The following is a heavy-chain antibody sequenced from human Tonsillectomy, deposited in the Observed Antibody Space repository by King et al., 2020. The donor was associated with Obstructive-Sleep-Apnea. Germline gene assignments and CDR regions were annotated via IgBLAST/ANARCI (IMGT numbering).Heavy chain of an antibody. CDR2: IYYSGST. Sequence: LQLRESGPGLVKPSETLSLTCTVSGGSISSSSYYWGWIRQPPGKGLEWIGSIYYSGSTYYNPSLKSRVTISVDTSKNQFSLKLSSVTAADTAVYYCAHVWFGELLRAFDIWGQGTMVTVSS. CDR3: AHVWFGELLRAFDI. J-gene: IGHJ3*02. D-gene: IGHD3-10*01. CDR1: GGSISSSSYY. V-gene: IGHV4-39*01.